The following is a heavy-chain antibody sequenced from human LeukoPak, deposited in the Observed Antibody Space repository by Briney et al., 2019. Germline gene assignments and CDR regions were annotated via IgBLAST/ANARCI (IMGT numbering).Heavy chain of an antibody. D-gene: IGHD5-18*01. CDR3: ARQGTYTATFDY. CDR1: GGSMRSFS. CDR2: IYYSRIT. J-gene: IGHJ4*02. V-gene: IGHV4-59*08. Sequence: SDTLTLTCTVSGGSMRSFSWNWIRQPPGKGPEWIGIIYYSRITNSNPYHKRRITILIDTTSNPFSLKLRPWTTADAAVYYCARQGTYTATFDYWGQGSLVTVSS.